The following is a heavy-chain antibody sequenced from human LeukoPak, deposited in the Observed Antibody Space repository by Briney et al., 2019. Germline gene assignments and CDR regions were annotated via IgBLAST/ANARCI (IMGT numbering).Heavy chain of an antibody. CDR1: GYTFTSYD. CDR2: LNPNSGNT. Sequence: ASVKVSCKASGYTFTSYDIHWVRQATGQGLEWMGWLNPNSGNTGYAQKFQGRVTMTRNTSISTAYMELSSLRSEDTAVYYCARAVPVTYYDFWSGYPNYYYYMDVWAKGPRSPSP. D-gene: IGHD3-3*01. J-gene: IGHJ6*03. CDR3: ARAVPVTYYDFWSGYPNYYYYMDV. V-gene: IGHV1-8*01.